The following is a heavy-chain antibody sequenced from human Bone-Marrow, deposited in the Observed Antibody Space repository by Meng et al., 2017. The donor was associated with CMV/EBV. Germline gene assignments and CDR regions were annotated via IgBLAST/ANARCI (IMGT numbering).Heavy chain of an antibody. J-gene: IGHJ4*02. D-gene: IGHD2-15*01. Sequence: FGNYAMNWVRQGPGKGLEWVSAISGSGGRRYYADSVQGRFTISRDNSKNTLYLQMNSLRAEDTALYYCAKDGESNCGGGSCYRGFDYWGQGTLVTVSS. V-gene: IGHV3-23*01. CDR2: ISGSGGRR. CDR3: AKDGESNCGGGSCYRGFDY. CDR1: FGNYA.